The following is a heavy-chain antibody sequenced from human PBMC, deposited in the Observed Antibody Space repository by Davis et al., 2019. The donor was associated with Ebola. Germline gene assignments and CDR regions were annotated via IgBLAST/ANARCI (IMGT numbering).Heavy chain of an antibody. V-gene: IGHV3-33*01. Sequence: PGGSLRLSCAASGFTSSNYAMHWVRQAPGKGLEWVAVICYDGNTKYYADYVKGRFTISRDNSKNTLYVQMNSLRAEDTAVYYCARDASYSGSYLDYWGQGTPVIVSS. D-gene: IGHD1-26*01. CDR1: GFTSSNYA. CDR2: ICYDGNTK. CDR3: ARDASYSGSYLDY. J-gene: IGHJ4*02.